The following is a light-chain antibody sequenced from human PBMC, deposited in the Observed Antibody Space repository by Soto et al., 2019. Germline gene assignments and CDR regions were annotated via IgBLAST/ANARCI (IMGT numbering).Light chain of an antibody. J-gene: IGKJ4*01. Sequence: EIVLTQSPATLSLSPGETATLSCRASQSVGSSLAWYQQKPCQAPRLLIYDASHRATGIPARFSGSGSGTDSTLTISSLEPEDFAVYYCQQRSNWPPLTFGGGTKVEIK. CDR1: QSVGSS. CDR3: QQRSNWPPLT. V-gene: IGKV3-11*01. CDR2: DAS.